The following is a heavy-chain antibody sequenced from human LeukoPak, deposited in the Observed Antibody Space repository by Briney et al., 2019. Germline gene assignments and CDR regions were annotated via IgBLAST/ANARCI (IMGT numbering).Heavy chain of an antibody. CDR3: ARHSGPPYYFDY. V-gene: IGHV4-39*01. D-gene: IGHD3-10*01. CDR1: GGSISSSSYY. Sequence: PSETLSLTCTVSGGSISSSSYYWGWIRQPPGKGLECMGRIYFSGSTYYNPSLKSRVTISVDTSKNQFSLKLSSVTAADTAVYYCARHSGPPYYFDYWGQGTLVTVSS. CDR2: IYFSGST. J-gene: IGHJ4*02.